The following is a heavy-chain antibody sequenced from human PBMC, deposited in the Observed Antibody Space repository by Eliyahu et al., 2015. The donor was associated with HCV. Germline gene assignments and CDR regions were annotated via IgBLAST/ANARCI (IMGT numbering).Heavy chain of an antibody. V-gene: IGHV4-4*09. J-gene: IGHJ5*02. D-gene: IGHD1-1*01. CDR1: GGSISTYY. CDR2: IYHTGST. CDR3: ARVSHHNSFNWFDP. Sequence: QVQLQESGPGLVKPSEXLSLTCTXSGGSISTYYWTWIRQSPGKGLEWLGYIYHTGSTDYNPSLKSRVTISVDTSKNQFSLMLSSVTAADSAVYYCARVSHHNSFNWFDPWGQGALVTVSS.